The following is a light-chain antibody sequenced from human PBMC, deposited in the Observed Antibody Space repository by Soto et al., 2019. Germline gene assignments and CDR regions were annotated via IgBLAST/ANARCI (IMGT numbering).Light chain of an antibody. V-gene: IGKV1-5*01. CDR1: QSVSTW. CDR2: DAS. Sequence: DIQMTQSPSTLSASVGDRVTITCRASQSVSTWLAWYQQKPGKAPNLLIYDASIMQRGVPSRFSGSGSGTEFTLTISSLQPDDVATYYCQQYTNYPWTFGQGTKVEIK. J-gene: IGKJ1*01. CDR3: QQYTNYPWT.